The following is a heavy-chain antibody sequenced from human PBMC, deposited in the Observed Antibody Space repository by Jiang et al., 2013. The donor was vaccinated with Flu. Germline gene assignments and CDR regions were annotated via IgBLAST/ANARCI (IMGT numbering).Heavy chain of an antibody. Sequence: KPSETLSLTCTVSGGSVSSGSYYWYWIRQPPGKGLEWIGYISYTGTTHYNPSLKSRVTISVETSKNQFSLKLSSVSAADTAVYYCARNYGDYVDALDIWGQGTMVSVSS. V-gene: IGHV4-61*01. CDR2: ISYTGTT. J-gene: IGHJ3*02. CDR3: ARNYGDYVDALDI. D-gene: IGHD4-17*01. CDR1: GGSVSSGSYY.